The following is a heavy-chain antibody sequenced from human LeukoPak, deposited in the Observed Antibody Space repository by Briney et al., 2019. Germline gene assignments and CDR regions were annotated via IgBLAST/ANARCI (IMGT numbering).Heavy chain of an antibody. CDR2: ISAYNGNT. Sequence: ASVKASCKASGYTFTSYGISWVRQAPGQGLEWMGWISAYNGNTNYAQRLQGRVIMTTDTSTSTAYMELRSLRSDDTAVYYCARQLLSWCGDYYYQYYMDVWGKGTTVTVSS. D-gene: IGHD2-2*01. V-gene: IGHV1-18*01. CDR1: GYTFTSYG. CDR3: ARQLLSWCGDYYYQYYMDV. J-gene: IGHJ6*03.